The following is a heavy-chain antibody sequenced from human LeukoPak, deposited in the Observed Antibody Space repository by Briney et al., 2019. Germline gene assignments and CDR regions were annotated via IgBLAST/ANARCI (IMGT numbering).Heavy chain of an antibody. CDR1: GYSFTTYW. CDR2: IYPADSDT. CDR3: AKIDRQYCSRSSCYALDY. J-gene: IGHJ4*02. Sequence: GESLKISCKGSGYSFTTYWIGWVRQMPGKGLEWMGVIYPADSDTRYSPSFQGQVTISADKSISTAYLQWSSLKASDTAMYYCAKIDRQYCSRSSCYALDYWGQGTQVTVSS. D-gene: IGHD2-2*01. V-gene: IGHV5-51*01.